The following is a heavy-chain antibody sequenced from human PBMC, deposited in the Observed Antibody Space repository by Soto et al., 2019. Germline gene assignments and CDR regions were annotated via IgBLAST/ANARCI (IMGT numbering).Heavy chain of an antibody. J-gene: IGHJ4*02. CDR3: ARDPYYDILTGYTATLNY. V-gene: IGHV3-74*01. CDR1: GFTFSSYW. D-gene: IGHD3-9*01. Sequence: GGSLRLSCAASGFTFSSYWMHWVRQAPGKGLVWVSRINSDGSSTSYADSVKGRFTISRDNAKNTLYLQMNSLRAEDTAVYYCARDPYYDILTGYTATLNYWGQGTLVTVSS. CDR2: INSDGSST.